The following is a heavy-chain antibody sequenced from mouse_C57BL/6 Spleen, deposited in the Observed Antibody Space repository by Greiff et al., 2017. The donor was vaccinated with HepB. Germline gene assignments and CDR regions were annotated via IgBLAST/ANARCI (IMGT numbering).Heavy chain of an antibody. J-gene: IGHJ3*01. D-gene: IGHD2-4*01. V-gene: IGHV1-15*01. Sequence: QVQLQQSGAELVRPGASVTLSCKASGYTFTDYEMHWVKQTPVHGLEWIGAIDPETGGTAYNQKFKGKAILTADKSSSTAYMELRSLTSEDSAVYYCTRGLRHWFAYWGQGTLVTVSA. CDR3: TRGLRHWFAY. CDR2: IDPETGGT. CDR1: GYTFTDYE.